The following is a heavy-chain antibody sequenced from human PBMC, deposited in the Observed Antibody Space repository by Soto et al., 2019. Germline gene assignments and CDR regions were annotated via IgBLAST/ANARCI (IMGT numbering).Heavy chain of an antibody. CDR2: ISSSGSTI. J-gene: IGHJ6*03. D-gene: IGHD4-17*01. V-gene: IGHV3-11*01. CDR1: GFTFSDYY. Sequence: QVQLVESGGGLVKPGGSLRLSCAASGFTFSDYYMSWIRQAPGKGLEWVSYISSSGSTIYYADSVKGRFTISRDNAKNSLNLQLNSKRAEAAAVYFCAREEPDDGDCESSYYMDVWGKGTTVTVSS. CDR3: AREEPDDGDCESSYYMDV.